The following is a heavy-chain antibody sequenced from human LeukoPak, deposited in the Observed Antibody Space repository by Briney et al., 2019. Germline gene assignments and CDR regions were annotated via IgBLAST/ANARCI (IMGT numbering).Heavy chain of an antibody. J-gene: IGHJ4*02. V-gene: IGHV3-21*01. CDR1: GLTFSSYS. CDR3: ARDVGKAYFDY. D-gene: IGHD2-15*01. Sequence: GGSLRLSCAASGLTFSSYSMKWVRQAPGKGLEWVSSISSSSVYIDYADSVKGRFTISRDNAKNSLYLQMASLRAEDTAVYYCARDVGKAYFDYWGQGTLVTVSS. CDR2: ISSSSVYI.